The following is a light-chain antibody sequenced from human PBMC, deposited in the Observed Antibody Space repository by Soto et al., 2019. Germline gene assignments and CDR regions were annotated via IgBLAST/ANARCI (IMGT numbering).Light chain of an antibody. J-gene: IGLJ1*01. CDR3: CSCTSDLTPYV. Sequence: HSVLTQPASVSGSPGQSTTISCTGTNSDKSGRNVVPWSQQSPGKVPEVLVSGANDRPSGISNRFSGSKSGHVATLTISGLDAEDEADYYCCSCTSDLTPYVFGTGTKVTAL. V-gene: IGLV2-14*03. CDR1: NSDKSGRNV. CDR2: GAN.